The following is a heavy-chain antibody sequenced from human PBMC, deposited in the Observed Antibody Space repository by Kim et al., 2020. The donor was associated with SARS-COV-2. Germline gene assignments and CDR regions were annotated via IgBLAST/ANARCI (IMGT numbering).Heavy chain of an antibody. CDR3: ARHGCTGGVCYFDP. CDR2: IYYTGTT. V-gene: IGHV4-39*01. J-gene: IGHJ5*02. CDR1: GGSISSSDYY. Sequence: SETLSLTCTVSGGSISSSDYYWGWIRQPPGKGLEWIGIIYYTGTTYYNTSLKSRVTISVDTSKNQFSLKLSSVTDATVYYCARHGCTGGVCYFDPWGQGTLVTVSS. D-gene: IGHD2-8*02.